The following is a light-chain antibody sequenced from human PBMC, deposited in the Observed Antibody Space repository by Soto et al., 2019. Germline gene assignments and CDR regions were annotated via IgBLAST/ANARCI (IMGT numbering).Light chain of an antibody. V-gene: IGKV3-15*01. CDR3: QQYKDWPPSYT. CDR1: QSVNIN. CDR2: GAS. Sequence: EIVMTQSPATLSVSPGERATLSCRASQSVNINLAWYQQKPGQAPRLLIYGASTRATGIPARFSGSGSGTQFTLTISSLQSEDSAIYYCQQYKDWPPSYTFGQGTKLEIK. J-gene: IGKJ2*01.